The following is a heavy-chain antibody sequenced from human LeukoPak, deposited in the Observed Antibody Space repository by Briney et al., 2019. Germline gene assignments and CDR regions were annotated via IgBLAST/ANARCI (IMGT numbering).Heavy chain of an antibody. CDR3: ARGHCSGGSCYSHDY. V-gene: IGHV4-31*03. CDR1: GGSISSGGYY. CDR2: IYYSGST. Sequence: SQTLSLTCTVSGGSISSGGYYWSWIRQHPGKGLEWIGYIYYSGSTYYNPSLKSRVTISADTSKNQFSLKLSSVTAADTAVYYCARGHCSGGSCYSHDYWGQGTLVTVSS. J-gene: IGHJ4*02. D-gene: IGHD2-15*01.